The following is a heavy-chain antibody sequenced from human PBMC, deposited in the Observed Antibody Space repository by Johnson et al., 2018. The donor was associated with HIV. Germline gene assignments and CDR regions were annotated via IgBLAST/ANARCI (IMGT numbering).Heavy chain of an antibody. CDR2: ISYDGSNK. CDR1: GFTFSSYA. CDR3: AREWIGSSSSWFRYAFDI. J-gene: IGHJ3*02. D-gene: IGHD6-13*01. V-gene: IGHV3-30*04. Sequence: QVQLVESGGGVVQPGRSLRLSCAASGFTFSSYAMHWVRQAPGKGLEWVAVISYDGSNKYYADSVKGRFTISRDNSKNTLYLQMNSLRAEDTAVYYCAREWIGSSSSWFRYAFDIWGQGTMVTVSS.